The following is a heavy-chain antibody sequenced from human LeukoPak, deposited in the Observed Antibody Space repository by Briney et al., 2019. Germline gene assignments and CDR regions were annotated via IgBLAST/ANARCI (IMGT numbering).Heavy chain of an antibody. J-gene: IGHJ4*02. V-gene: IGHV3-23*01. D-gene: IGHD4-23*01. CDR1: GFIFTSYA. CDR2: ISNDGRHI. CDR3: ATAMGSNASTAYFAY. Sequence: GGSLRLSCGGSGFIFTSYAINWVRQTPGKGLEWLSAISNDGRHIYYTDSVKGRVTTSRDNSRNTVYLQMNGLRVEDTALYYCATAMGSNASTAYFAYWGQGTLVTVSS.